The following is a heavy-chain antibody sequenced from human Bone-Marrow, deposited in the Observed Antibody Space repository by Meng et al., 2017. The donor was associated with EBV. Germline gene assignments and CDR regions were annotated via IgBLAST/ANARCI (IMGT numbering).Heavy chain of an antibody. Sequence: QGYLGQSGAEVRKAGASVKVSCNASGFTLSNHYVDWVRQAPGQGLEWMGVFTPSDGSTTIRQTLQGRVTMTSDTSTSTVYLELRSLTVFDTAVYYCATRYYYGSSGYIYWGQGTLVTVSS. CDR1: GFTLSNHY. CDR3: ATRYYYGSSGYIY. D-gene: IGHD3-22*01. V-gene: IGHV1-46*01. J-gene: IGHJ4*02. CDR2: FTPSDGST.